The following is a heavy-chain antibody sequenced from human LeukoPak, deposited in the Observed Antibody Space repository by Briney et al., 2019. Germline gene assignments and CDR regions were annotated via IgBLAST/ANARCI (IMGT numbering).Heavy chain of an antibody. CDR2: IYYSGST. J-gene: IGHJ4*02. CDR3: ARGGTTVTLYDY. Sequence: SETLSLTCTVSGGSISSYYWSWIRQPPGKGLEWIGYIYYSGSTNYNPSLKSRVTISVDTSKNQFSLKLSSVTAADTAVYYRARGGTTVTLYDYWGQGTLVTVSS. CDR1: GGSISSYY. V-gene: IGHV4-59*08. D-gene: IGHD4-17*01.